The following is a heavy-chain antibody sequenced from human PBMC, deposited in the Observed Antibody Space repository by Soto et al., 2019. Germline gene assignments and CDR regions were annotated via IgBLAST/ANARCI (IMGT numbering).Heavy chain of an antibody. D-gene: IGHD1-26*01. CDR3: ARRYSGGPYYYYMDV. Sequence: PSETLSLTCTVSGGSISSSSYYWGWIRQPPGKGLEWIGSIYYSGSTYYNPSLKSRVTISVDTSKNQFSLKLSSVTAADTAVYYCARRYSGGPYYYYMDVWGKGTTVTVSS. CDR2: IYYSGST. CDR1: GGSISSSSYY. J-gene: IGHJ6*03. V-gene: IGHV4-39*01.